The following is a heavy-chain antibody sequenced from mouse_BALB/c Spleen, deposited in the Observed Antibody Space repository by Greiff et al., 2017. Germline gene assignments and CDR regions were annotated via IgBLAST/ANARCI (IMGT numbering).Heavy chain of an antibody. J-gene: IGHJ4*01. CDR2: INPYNDGT. Sequence: EVKLMESGPELVKPGASVKMSCKASGYTFTSYVMHWVKQKPGQGLEWIGYINPYNDGTKYNEKFKGKATLTSDKSSSTAYMELSSLTSEDSAVYYCARSPITTVVATPYYAMDYWGQGTSVTVSS. CDR3: ARSPITTVVATPYYAMDY. V-gene: IGHV1-14*01. D-gene: IGHD1-1*01. CDR1: GYTFTSYV.